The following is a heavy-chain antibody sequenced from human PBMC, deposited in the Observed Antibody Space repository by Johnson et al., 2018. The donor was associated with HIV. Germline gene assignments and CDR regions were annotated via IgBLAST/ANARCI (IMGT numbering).Heavy chain of an antibody. CDR1: GFTVSSNY. J-gene: IGHJ3*02. D-gene: IGHD1-7*01. CDR3: AGGEGNWNYDACDI. V-gene: IGHV3-64*01. CDR2: ISSNGGST. Sequence: VQVVESGGGLVHPGGSLRLSCAASGFTVSSNYMSWVRQAPGKGLEYVSAISSNGGSTYYANSVKGRFTIARDNSKNTLDLQMNSLRAEDTAVYYGAGGEGNWNYDACDIWGQGTMVTVSS.